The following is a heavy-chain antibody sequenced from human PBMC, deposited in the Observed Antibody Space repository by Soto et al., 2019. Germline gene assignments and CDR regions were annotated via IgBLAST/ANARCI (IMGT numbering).Heavy chain of an antibody. V-gene: IGHV1-3*01. J-gene: IGHJ6*02. CDR3: ARDGIWNYVALHYGMDV. CDR1: GYTFTSYA. Sequence: QVQLVQSGAEVKKPGASVKVSCKASGYTFTSYAMHWVRKAPGQRLEWMGWINAGNGNTKYSQKFQGRVAITRDTSASTAYMELSSLRPEDTAVYYCARDGIWNYVALHYGMDVWGQGTTVTLSS. D-gene: IGHD1-7*01. CDR2: INAGNGNT.